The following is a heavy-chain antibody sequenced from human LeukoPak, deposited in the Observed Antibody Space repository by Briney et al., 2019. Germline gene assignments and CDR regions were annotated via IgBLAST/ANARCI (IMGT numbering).Heavy chain of an antibody. CDR2: ISAYNGNT. CDR3: ARGYGSGSYYNSYYFDY. CDR1: GYTFTSYG. J-gene: IGHJ4*02. V-gene: IGHV1-18*04. Sequence: GASVKVSCKASGYTFTSYGISWVRQAPGQGLEWMGWISAYNGNTNYAQKLQGRVTMTTDTSTSAAYMELRSLRSDDTAAYYCARGYGSGSYYNSYYFDYWGQGTLVTVSS. D-gene: IGHD3-10*01.